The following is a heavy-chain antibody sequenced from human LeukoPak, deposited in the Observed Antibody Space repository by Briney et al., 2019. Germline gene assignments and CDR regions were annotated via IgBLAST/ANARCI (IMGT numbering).Heavy chain of an antibody. V-gene: IGHV4-4*07. Sequence: SETLSLTCNVSGGSMTSYYWSWTRKPAGKGLEWIGRIYTSGSTNYSPSLKSRIAMSVDTSNNQFSLNLSSVTAADTAVYYCARDSTARAYDIWGQGTMVTVSS. CDR1: GGSMTSYY. CDR3: ARDSTARAYDI. D-gene: IGHD2-2*01. J-gene: IGHJ3*02. CDR2: IYTSGST.